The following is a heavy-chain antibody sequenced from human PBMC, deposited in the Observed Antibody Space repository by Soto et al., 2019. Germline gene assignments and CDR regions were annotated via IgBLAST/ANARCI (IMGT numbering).Heavy chain of an antibody. D-gene: IGHD2-2*01. V-gene: IGHV3-21*01. J-gene: IGHJ3*02. CDR2: ITSSSSYI. CDR3: ARDSYCSSTSCCADAFDI. Sequence: GGSLRLSCAASGFTFSSYSMNWVRQAPGKGLEWVSSITSSSSYIYYADSVKGRFTISRDNAKNSLYLQMNSLRAEDTAVYYCARDSYCSSTSCCADAFDIWGQGKMVTVSS. CDR1: GFTFSSYS.